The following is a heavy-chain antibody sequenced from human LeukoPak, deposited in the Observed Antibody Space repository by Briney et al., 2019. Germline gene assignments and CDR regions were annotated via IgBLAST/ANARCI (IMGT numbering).Heavy chain of an antibody. CDR2: IFGSGGRT. CDR3: AKDQMVRGVNKGNWFDP. Sequence: GGSLRLSCAASGFTFSSYAMSWVREAPGKGLWWVSAIFGSGGRTYYADSVRGRFTTSRDNSKNTLYLQMNSLRAEGKAVYYRAKDQMVRGVNKGNWFDPWGQGTLVTVSS. V-gene: IGHV3-23*01. J-gene: IGHJ5*02. D-gene: IGHD3-10*01. CDR1: GFTFSSYA.